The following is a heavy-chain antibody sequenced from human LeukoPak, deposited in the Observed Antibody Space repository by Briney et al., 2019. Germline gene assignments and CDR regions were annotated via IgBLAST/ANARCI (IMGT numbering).Heavy chain of an antibody. CDR1: GGSISNYY. V-gene: IGHV4-59*01. Sequence: SETLSLTCTVSGGSISNYYWSWIRQPPGKGLEWIGYIYNSGHTNYNPSLKSRATISEDTSKNQLSLKLSSVTAADTAVYYCARAAVTTSRYFQHWGQGTLVTVSS. CDR3: ARAAVTTSRYFQH. D-gene: IGHD4-17*01. CDR2: IYNSGHT. J-gene: IGHJ1*01.